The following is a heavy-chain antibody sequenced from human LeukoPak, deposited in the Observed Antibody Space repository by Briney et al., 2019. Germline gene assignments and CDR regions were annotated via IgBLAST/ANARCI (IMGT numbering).Heavy chain of an antibody. CDR2: INHSGST. CDR1: GGSFSGYY. J-gene: IGHJ4*02. Sequence: PSETLSLTCAVYGGSFSGYYWSWIRQPPGKGLEWIGEINHSGSTNYNPSLKSRVTISVDTSKNQFSLKLSSVTAADTAVYYCASRPTYSSSSGGFDYWGQGTLVTVSS. CDR3: ASRPTYSSSSGGFDY. V-gene: IGHV4-34*01. D-gene: IGHD6-6*01.